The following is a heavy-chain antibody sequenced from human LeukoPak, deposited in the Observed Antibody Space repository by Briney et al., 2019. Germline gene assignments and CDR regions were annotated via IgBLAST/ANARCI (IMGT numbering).Heavy chain of an antibody. V-gene: IGHV4-59*01. CDR3: ARSRHYGSGSYYSDYYYYGMDV. CDR2: IYYSGSI. Sequence: SETLSLTCTVSGGSISSYYWSWIRQPPGKGLEWIGYIYYSGSINYNPSLKSRVTISVDTSKIQFSLKVTSVTAADTAVYYCARSRHYGSGSYYSDYYYYGMDVWGQGTTVIVSS. D-gene: IGHD3-10*01. J-gene: IGHJ6*02. CDR1: GGSISSYY.